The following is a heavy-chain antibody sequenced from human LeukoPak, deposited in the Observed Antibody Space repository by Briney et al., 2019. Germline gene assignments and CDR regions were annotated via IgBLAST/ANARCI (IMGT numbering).Heavy chain of an antibody. CDR1: GFAFSTYW. Sequence: GGSLRLSCAASGFAFSTYWMIWVRRAPGKGLEWVSSISSSRSYIYYADSVKGRFTISRDNAKNSLYLQMNSLRAEDTAVYYCARRMGGYDYFDYWGQGTLVTESS. J-gene: IGHJ4*02. D-gene: IGHD5-12*01. CDR2: ISSSRSYI. V-gene: IGHV3-21*01. CDR3: ARRMGGYDYFDY.